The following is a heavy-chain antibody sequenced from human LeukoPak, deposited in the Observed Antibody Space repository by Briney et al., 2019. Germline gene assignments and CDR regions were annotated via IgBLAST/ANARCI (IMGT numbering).Heavy chain of an antibody. D-gene: IGHD1-20*01. CDR1: GFTFSDYY. J-gene: IGHJ4*02. Sequence: AGGALRLSCAASGFTFSDYYMNWIRQTPGKGLEWVSYISSSGSIIYYADSVKGRFTISRDNAKNSVYPQMNSLRAEDTAVYYCARAATYNWNDVNYWGQGTLVTVSS. V-gene: IGHV3-11*01. CDR2: ISSSGSII. CDR3: ARAATYNWNDVNY.